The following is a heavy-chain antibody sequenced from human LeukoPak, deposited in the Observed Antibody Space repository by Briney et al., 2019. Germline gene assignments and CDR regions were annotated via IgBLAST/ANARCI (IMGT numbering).Heavy chain of an antibody. Sequence: GGSLRLSCAASGLTFSSYGMHWVRQAPGKGLEWVAVISYDGSDKYYADSVKGRFTISRDNSKNTLYLQMNSLRAEDTAVCYCAKSYSSTSCFDYWGQGTLVTVSS. V-gene: IGHV3-30*18. D-gene: IGHD2-2*01. CDR2: ISYDGSDK. CDR1: GLTFSSYG. J-gene: IGHJ4*02. CDR3: AKSYSSTSCFDY.